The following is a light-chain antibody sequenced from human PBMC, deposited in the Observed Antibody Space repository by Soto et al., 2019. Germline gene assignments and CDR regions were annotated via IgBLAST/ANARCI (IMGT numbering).Light chain of an antibody. CDR2: VAS. Sequence: DIQMTQSPSSLSASVGDRVTITCQASQAISNYLNWYQQKPGKAPKLLIYVASNMETGVPSRFSGSGSGTDFTFTISSLQPADIATHYCQQYDNLPLTFGGGTKVEIK. CDR3: QQYDNLPLT. J-gene: IGKJ4*01. V-gene: IGKV1-33*01. CDR1: QAISNY.